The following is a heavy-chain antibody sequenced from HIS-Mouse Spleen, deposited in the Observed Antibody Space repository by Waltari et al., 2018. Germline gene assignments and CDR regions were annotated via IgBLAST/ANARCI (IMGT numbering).Heavy chain of an antibody. CDR3: AREIPYSSSWYDWYFDL. V-gene: IGHV4-39*07. J-gene: IGHJ2*01. CDR1: GGSICSRSYH. CDR2: IYYSGST. Sequence: QLQLQESGPGLVKPSATLSPTRTVSGGSICSRSYHPGWIRQPPGKGLGWIGSIYYSGSTYYNPSLKSRVTISVDTSKNQFSLKLSSVTAADTAVYYCAREIPYSSSWYDWYFDLWGRGTLVTVSS. D-gene: IGHD6-13*01.